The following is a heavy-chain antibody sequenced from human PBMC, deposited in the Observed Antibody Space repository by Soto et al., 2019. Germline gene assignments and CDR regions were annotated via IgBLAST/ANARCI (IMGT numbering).Heavy chain of an antibody. V-gene: IGHV3-33*01. CDR2: IWYDESNQ. CDR1: GFTFRNYG. Sequence: QVQLVESGGGVVQPGRSLTLSCAASGFTFRNYGMHWVRQTPGKGLEWVEVIWYDESNQDHTDSVKGRFTISRDNNKNTISLKMDSLRAEDTAVYYFAREASEYGDYVKDYVMDVWGQGTTVTVSS. CDR3: AREASEYGDYVKDYVMDV. J-gene: IGHJ6*02. D-gene: IGHD4-17*01.